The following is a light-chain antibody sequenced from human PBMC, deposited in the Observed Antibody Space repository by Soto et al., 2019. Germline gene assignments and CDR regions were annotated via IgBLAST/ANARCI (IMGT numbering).Light chain of an antibody. CDR3: PERSNWLGR. CDR2: DAS. CDR1: QSVSSK. Sequence: EIVMTQSPATLSVSPGEISTLSCRASQSVSSKLAWHQQKPGKATRILMYDASNRATGIPARFSGSGSGTDFTLTISSLEPEDFAVYYCPERSNWLGRFGELSNVAIK. J-gene: IGKJ1*01. V-gene: IGKV3-11*01.